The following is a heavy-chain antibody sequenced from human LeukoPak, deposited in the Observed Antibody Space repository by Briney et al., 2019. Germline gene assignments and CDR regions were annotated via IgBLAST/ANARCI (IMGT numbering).Heavy chain of an antibody. CDR2: ISSSGSTI. CDR1: GFTFSSYE. CDR3: ARDVVRGSGGDV. Sequence: GTSLRLSCAASGFTFSSYEMNWVRQAPGKGLEWVSYISSSGSTIYYADSVKGRFTISRDNAKNSLYLQMNSLRAEDTAVYYCARDVVRGSGGDVWGKGTTVTISS. J-gene: IGHJ6*04. D-gene: IGHD3-10*01. V-gene: IGHV3-48*03.